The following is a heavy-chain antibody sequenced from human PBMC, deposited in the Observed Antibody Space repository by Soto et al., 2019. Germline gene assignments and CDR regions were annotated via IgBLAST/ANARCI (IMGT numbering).Heavy chain of an antibody. D-gene: IGHD6-19*01. CDR2: IKSKTDGGTT. V-gene: IGHV3-15*01. J-gene: IGHJ2*01. CDR3: TSVGWLVIRGNWYFDL. CDR1: GFTFSNAW. Sequence: EVQLVESGGGLVKPGGSLRLSCAASGFTFSNAWMSWVRQAPGKGLEWVGRIKSKTDGGTTDYAAPVKGRFTISRDDSKNTQYLQMNSLKTEDTAVYYCTSVGWLVIRGNWYFDLWGRGTLVTVSS.